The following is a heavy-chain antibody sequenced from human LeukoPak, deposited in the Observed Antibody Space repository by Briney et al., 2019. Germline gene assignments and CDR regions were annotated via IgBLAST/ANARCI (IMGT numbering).Heavy chain of an antibody. D-gene: IGHD6-13*01. CDR1: GFTFSSYA. Sequence: PGGSLRLSCAASGFTFSSYAMSWVRQAPGKGLEWVSAISGSGGSTYYADSVKGRFTISRDNSKNTLYLQMNSLRAEDTAVYYCANDARQSIAAANYGMDVWGQGTTVTVSS. CDR3: ANDARQSIAAANYGMDV. V-gene: IGHV3-23*01. J-gene: IGHJ6*02. CDR2: ISGSGGST.